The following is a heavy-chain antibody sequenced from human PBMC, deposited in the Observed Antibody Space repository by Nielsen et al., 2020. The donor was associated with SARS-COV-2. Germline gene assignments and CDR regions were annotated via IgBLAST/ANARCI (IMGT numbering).Heavy chain of an antibody. J-gene: IGHJ4*02. CDR3: RYNWNDEYYFDY. V-gene: IGHV1-2*02. CDR1: GYTFTGYY. D-gene: IGHD1-1*01. CDR2: INPNSGGT. Sequence: ASVKVSCKASGYTFTGYYMHWVRQAPGQGLEWMGWINPNSGGTNYAQKFQGRVTMTRDTSISTAYMELSRLRSDDTAVYYCRYNWNDEYYFDYWGQGTLVTVSS.